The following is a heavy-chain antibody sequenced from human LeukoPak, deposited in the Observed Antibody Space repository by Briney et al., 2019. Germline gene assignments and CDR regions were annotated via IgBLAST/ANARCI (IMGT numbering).Heavy chain of an antibody. CDR3: ARGIMVRGNYFDY. Sequence: GASVKVSCKASGYTFTSYDINWVRQAPGQGLEWMGRIIPILGIANYAQKFQGRVTITADKSTSTAYMELSSLRSEDTAVYYCARGIMVRGNYFDYWGQGTLVTVSS. D-gene: IGHD3-10*01. CDR2: IIPILGIA. J-gene: IGHJ4*02. CDR1: GYTFTSYD. V-gene: IGHV1-69*04.